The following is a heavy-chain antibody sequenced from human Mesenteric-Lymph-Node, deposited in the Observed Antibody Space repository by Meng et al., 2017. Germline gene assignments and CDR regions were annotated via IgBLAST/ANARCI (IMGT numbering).Heavy chain of an antibody. CDR2: VWFDGSDK. D-gene: IGHD2-15*01. Sequence: GESLKISCAAFGSIFGSYGMHRVRQAPGKGMEWVAVVWFDGSDKCYAEPVKGRFAISRDNSKNTMYHQMKSLRGEGTAVYYCARGPGYRVDGSCYSGYVDSWGQGTLVTVSS. CDR1: GSIFGSYG. V-gene: IGHV3-33*01. J-gene: IGHJ4*02. CDR3: ARGPGYRVDGSCYSGYVDS.